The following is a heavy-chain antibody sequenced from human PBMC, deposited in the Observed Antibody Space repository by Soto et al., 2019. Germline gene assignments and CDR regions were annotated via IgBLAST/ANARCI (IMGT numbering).Heavy chain of an antibody. CDR1: GGTFSSYT. Sequence: QVQLVQSGAEVKKPGSSVKVSCKASGGTFSSYTISWVRQAPGQGLEWMGRIIPILGIANYAQKFQGRVTITADKSTSTAYMERSSLRSEDTAVYYCASLIGYCSGGSCPGVYYYYYYMDVWGKGTTVTVSS. J-gene: IGHJ6*03. D-gene: IGHD2-15*01. V-gene: IGHV1-69*02. CDR2: IIPILGIA. CDR3: ASLIGYCSGGSCPGVYYYYYYMDV.